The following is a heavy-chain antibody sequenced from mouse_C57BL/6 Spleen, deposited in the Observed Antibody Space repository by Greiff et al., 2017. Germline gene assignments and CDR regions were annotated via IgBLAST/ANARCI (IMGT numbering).Heavy chain of an antibody. Sequence: DVMLVESGGGLVKPGGSLKLSCAASGFTFSSYTMSWVRQTPEKRLEWVATISGGGGNTYYPDSVKGRFTISRDNAKNTLYLQMSSLRSEDTALYYCARRGDYGSSFDYWGQGTTLTVSS. J-gene: IGHJ2*01. D-gene: IGHD1-1*01. CDR3: ARRGDYGSSFDY. CDR1: GFTFSSYT. V-gene: IGHV5-9*01. CDR2: ISGGGGNT.